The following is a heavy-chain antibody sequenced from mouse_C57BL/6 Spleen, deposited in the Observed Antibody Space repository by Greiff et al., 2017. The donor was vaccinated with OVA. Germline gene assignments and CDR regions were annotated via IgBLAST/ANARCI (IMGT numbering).Heavy chain of an antibody. CDR2: IYPGDGDT. J-gene: IGHJ2*01. CDR3: AREAYYGSSYNDY. Sequence: VKLVESGPELVKPGASVKISCKASGYAFSSSWMNWVKQRPGKGLEWIGRIYPGDGDTNYNGKFKGKATLTADKSSSTAYMQLSSLTSEDSAVYFCAREAYYGSSYNDYWGQGTTLTVSS. CDR1: GYAFSSSW. D-gene: IGHD1-1*01. V-gene: IGHV1-82*01.